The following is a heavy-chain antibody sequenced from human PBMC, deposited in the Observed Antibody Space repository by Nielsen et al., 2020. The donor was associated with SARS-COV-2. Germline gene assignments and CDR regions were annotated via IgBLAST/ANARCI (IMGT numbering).Heavy chain of an antibody. V-gene: IGHV1-18*01. J-gene: IGHJ3*02. CDR1: GYTFTSYG. CDR3: ARDRPYSVVVTASGNAFDI. D-gene: IGHD2-21*02. Sequence: ASVKVSCKASGYTFTSYGISWVRQAPGQGLEWMGWISAYNGNTNYAQKLQGRVTMTTDTSTSTAYMELRSLRSDDTAVYYCARDRPYSVVVTASGNAFDIWGQGTMVTVSS. CDR2: ISAYNGNT.